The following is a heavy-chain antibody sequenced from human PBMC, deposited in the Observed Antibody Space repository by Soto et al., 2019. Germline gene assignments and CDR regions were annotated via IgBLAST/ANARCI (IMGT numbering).Heavy chain of an antibody. CDR1: GGSISSGGYY. Sequence: PSETLSLTCTVSGGSISSGGYYWSWIRQPPGKGLEWIGYIYYSGSTNYNPSLKSRVTISVDTSKNQFSLKLSSVTAADTAVYYCARGPVSTLGLRLRFDPWGQGTLVTVSS. CDR3: ARGPVSTLGLRLRFDP. V-gene: IGHV4-61*08. D-gene: IGHD4-17*01. J-gene: IGHJ5*02. CDR2: IYYSGST.